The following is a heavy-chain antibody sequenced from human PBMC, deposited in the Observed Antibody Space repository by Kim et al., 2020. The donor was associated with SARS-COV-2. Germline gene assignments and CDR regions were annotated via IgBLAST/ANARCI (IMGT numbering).Heavy chain of an antibody. CDR3: ARPLLPYYGSGSGFDY. Sequence: ASVKVSCKASGYTFTSYYMHWVRQAPGQGLEWMGIINPSGGSTSYAQKFQGRVTMTRDTSTSTVCMELSSLRSEDTAVYYCARPLLPYYGSGSGFDYWGQGTLVTVSS. J-gene: IGHJ4*02. V-gene: IGHV1-46*01. CDR2: INPSGGST. D-gene: IGHD3-10*01. CDR1: GYTFTSYY.